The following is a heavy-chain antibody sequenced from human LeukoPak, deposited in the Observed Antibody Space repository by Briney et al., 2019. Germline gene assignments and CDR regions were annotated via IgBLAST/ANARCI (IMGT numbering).Heavy chain of an antibody. V-gene: IGHV3-30*02. Sequence: GGSLRLSCAASGFTFSSYGMHWVRQAPGKGLEWVAFIRYDGSNKYYADSVKGRFTISRDNSKNTLYLQMDSLRAEDTAVYYCAKAARGAVAGYYWGQGTLVTVSS. CDR3: AKAARGAVAGYY. CDR1: GFTFSSYG. CDR2: IRYDGSNK. J-gene: IGHJ4*02. D-gene: IGHD6-19*01.